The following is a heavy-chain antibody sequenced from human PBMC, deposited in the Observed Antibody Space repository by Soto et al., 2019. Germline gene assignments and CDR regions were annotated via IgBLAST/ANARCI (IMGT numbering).Heavy chain of an antibody. D-gene: IGHD3-22*01. Sequence: EVQLAESGGGLIQPGGSLRLSCAASGFTFTGNDMNWVRQAPGKGLEWVSLLYSSGSTYYADSVKGRFTISRDNSNNTLYLQMSSLRAEDTAVYYCAARPLLPGAPWGQGTMVTVSS. V-gene: IGHV3-53*01. CDR3: AARPLLPGAP. J-gene: IGHJ3*01. CDR1: GFTFTGND. CDR2: LYSSGST.